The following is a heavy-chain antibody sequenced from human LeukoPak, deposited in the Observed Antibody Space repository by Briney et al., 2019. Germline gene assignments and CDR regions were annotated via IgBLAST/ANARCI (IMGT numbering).Heavy chain of an antibody. D-gene: IGHD6-19*01. CDR2: MNPNSGNT. CDR3: ARGLDVSVEQWLVDDAFDI. J-gene: IGHJ3*02. CDR1: GYTFTSYD. V-gene: IGHV1-8*01. Sequence: ASVKVSCKASGYTFTSYDINWVRQATGQGLEWMGWMNPNSGNTGYAQKFQGRVTMTRNTSISTAYMELSSLRSEDTAVYYCARGLDVSVEQWLVDDAFDIWGQGTMVTVSS.